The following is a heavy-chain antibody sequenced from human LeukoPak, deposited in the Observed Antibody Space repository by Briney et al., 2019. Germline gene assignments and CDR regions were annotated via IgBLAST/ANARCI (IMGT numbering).Heavy chain of an antibody. V-gene: IGHV4-39*07. D-gene: IGHD3-22*01. CDR2: IYYSGST. CDR1: GGSISSSSYY. CDR3: ARALPHITMMEVTFNWFDP. J-gene: IGHJ5*02. Sequence: SETLSLTCTVSGGSISSSSYYWGWIRQPPGKGLEWIGSIYYSGSTYYNPSLKSRVTISVDTSKNQFSPKLSSVTAADTAVYYCARALPHITMMEVTFNWFDPWGQGTLVTVSS.